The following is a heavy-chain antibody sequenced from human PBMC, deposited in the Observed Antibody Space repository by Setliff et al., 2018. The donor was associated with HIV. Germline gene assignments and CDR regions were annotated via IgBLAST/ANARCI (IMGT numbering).Heavy chain of an antibody. J-gene: IGHJ3*02. CDR3: ARHFSVAGDAFDI. CDR2: FYPGDFDR. CDR1: GYSFTNFW. D-gene: IGHD6-19*01. V-gene: IGHV5-51*01. Sequence: GESLKISCKGYGYSFTNFWIGWVRQRPGKGLEWMGIFYPGDFDRRYSPSFEGQVTMSAEKSISTAYLQWSSLKASDTAMYYCARHFSVAGDAFDIWGQGTMVTVSS.